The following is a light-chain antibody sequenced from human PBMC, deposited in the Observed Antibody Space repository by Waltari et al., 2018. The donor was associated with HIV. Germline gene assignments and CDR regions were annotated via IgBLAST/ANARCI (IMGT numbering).Light chain of an antibody. Sequence: QSVLPQSPSASATPGQRVTISCSGSSSNIGSNDVYWYHQLPGTAPKLLIYRNNQRPSGVPDRFSGSKAGTSASLAINGLRSEDEADYYCAAWDDSPYVFGTGTKVTVL. CDR2: RNN. CDR1: SSNIGSND. CDR3: AAWDDSPYV. J-gene: IGLJ1*01. V-gene: IGLV1-47*01.